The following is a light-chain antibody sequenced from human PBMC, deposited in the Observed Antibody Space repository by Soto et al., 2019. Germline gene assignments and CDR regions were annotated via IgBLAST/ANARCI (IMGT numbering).Light chain of an antibody. V-gene: IGKV3-11*01. CDR1: QSVSSY. CDR2: DAS. J-gene: IGKJ5*01. CDR3: QQYGSPPPIT. Sequence: EIVLTQSPATLSLSPGERATLSCRASQSVSSYLAWYQQKPGQAPRLLIYDASNRATGIPARFSGSGSGTDFTLTISSLEPEDFAVYYCQQYGSPPPITFGQGTRLEIK.